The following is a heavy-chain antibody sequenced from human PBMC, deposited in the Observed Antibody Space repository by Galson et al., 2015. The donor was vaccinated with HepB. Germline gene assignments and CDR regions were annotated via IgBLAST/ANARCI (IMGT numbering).Heavy chain of an antibody. CDR1: GFTFSSYS. CDR3: ARDRDYGDYDGPLNAFDI. CDR2: ISSSSSYI. V-gene: IGHV3-21*01. Sequence: SLRLSCAASGFTFSSYSMNWVRQAPGKGLEWVSSISSSSSYIYYADSVKGRFTISRDNAKNSLYLQMNSLRAEDTAVYYCARDRDYGDYDGPLNAFDIWGQGTMVTVSS. J-gene: IGHJ3*02. D-gene: IGHD4-17*01.